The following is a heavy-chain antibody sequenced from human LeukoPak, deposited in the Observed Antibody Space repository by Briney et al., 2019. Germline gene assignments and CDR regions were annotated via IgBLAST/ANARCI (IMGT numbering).Heavy chain of an antibody. CDR3: ARSLTYYDFWSGYLFDQYYYYMDV. J-gene: IGHJ6*03. CDR2: ISSSSSYI. D-gene: IGHD3-3*01. CDR1: GFTFSSYS. Sequence: GGSLRLSCAASGFTFSSYSMNWVRQAPGKGLEWVSSISSSSSYIYYADSVKGRFTISRDNAKNSLYLQMNGLRAEDTAVYYCARSLTYYDFWSGYLFDQYYYYMDVWGKGTTVIVSS. V-gene: IGHV3-21*01.